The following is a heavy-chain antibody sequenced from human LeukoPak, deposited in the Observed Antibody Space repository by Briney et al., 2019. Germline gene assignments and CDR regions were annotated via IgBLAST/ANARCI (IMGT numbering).Heavy chain of an antibody. V-gene: IGHV1-8*03. Sequence: ASVKVSCKASGYTFTNYDINWLRQATGQGLEWMGWMNPNSGNTGYAQKFKGRVTITRNTSITTAYMELSSLRSEDTAVYYCARAPSWGGLSSGSYYFDYWGQGTLVTVSS. D-gene: IGHD6-19*01. CDR1: GYTFTNYD. CDR2: MNPNSGNT. J-gene: IGHJ4*02. CDR3: ARAPSWGGLSSGSYYFDY.